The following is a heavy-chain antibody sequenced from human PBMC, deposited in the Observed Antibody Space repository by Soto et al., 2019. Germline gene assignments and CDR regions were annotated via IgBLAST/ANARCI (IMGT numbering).Heavy chain of an antibody. Sequence: GGSLRLSCAASGFTFSIYAMSLVRQSPGKGLEWVSAISGSGGSTYYADSVKGRFTISRDNSKNTLYLQMNSLRAGETAVYYCAKSYYDKVTGFDYWGQGTLITVSS. CDR1: GFTFSIYA. CDR2: ISGSGGST. V-gene: IGHV3-23*01. J-gene: IGHJ4*02. D-gene: IGHD1-26*01. CDR3: AKSYYDKVTGFDY.